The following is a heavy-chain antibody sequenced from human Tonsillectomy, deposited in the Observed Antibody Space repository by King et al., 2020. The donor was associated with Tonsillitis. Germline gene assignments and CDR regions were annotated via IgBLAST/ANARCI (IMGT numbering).Heavy chain of an antibody. D-gene: IGHD7-27*01. J-gene: IGHJ4*02. Sequence: VQLVESGGGLVQPGGSLRLSCAASGFTFSGYAMSWVRQAPGKGLEWVSVTSPGGHSTYYADSAKGRFTISRDDAKNTLYLQMNSLRDEDTAIYYCAKDLSLGIVDYWGQGTLVTVSS. CDR3: AKDLSLGIVDY. CDR1: GFTFSGYA. CDR2: TSPGGHST. V-gene: IGHV3-23*04.